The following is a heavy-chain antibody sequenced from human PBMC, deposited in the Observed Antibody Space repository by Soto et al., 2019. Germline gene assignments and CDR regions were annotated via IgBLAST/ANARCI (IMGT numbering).Heavy chain of an antibody. J-gene: IGHJ4*02. Sequence: QVQLVESGGGLVKPGGSLRLSCAASGFTFSDYYMSWIRQAPGKGLEWIGSIYYSGSTYYNPSLKSRVTISVDTSKNQFSLKLSSVTAADTAVYYCASYYDSSGYLDYWGQGTLVTVSS. CDR1: GFTFSDYY. V-gene: IGHV4-59*05. CDR2: IYYSGST. D-gene: IGHD3-22*01. CDR3: ASYYDSSGYLDY.